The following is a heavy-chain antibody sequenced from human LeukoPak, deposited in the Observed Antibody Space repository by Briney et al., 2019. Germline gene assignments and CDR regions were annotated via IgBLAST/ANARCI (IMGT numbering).Heavy chain of an antibody. J-gene: IGHJ5*02. D-gene: IGHD2-2*01. V-gene: IGHV3-7*04. CDR1: GFTFSSSW. CDR3: ARVPGEDCSSIICS. Sequence: GGSLRLSCTTSGFTFSSSWMSWVRQAPGKGLEWVANIKRDGSEKTYIDSVKGRFTISRDNAKNPLYLQMNSLRVEDTAVYYCARVPGEDCSSIICSWGQGTRVIVSS. CDR2: IKRDGSEK.